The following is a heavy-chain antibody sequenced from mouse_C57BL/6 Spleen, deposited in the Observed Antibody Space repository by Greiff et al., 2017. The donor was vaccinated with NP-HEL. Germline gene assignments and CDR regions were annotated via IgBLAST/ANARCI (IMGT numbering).Heavy chain of an antibody. CDR3: ATDYDEGAWFAY. CDR2: INPSSGYT. D-gene: IGHD2-4*01. CDR1: GYTFTSYW. V-gene: IGHV1-7*01. Sequence: VQLHQSGAELAKPGASVKLSCKASGYTFTSYWMHWVKQRPGQGLEWIGYINPSSGYTKYNQKFKDKATLTADKSSSSAYMQLSSLTYEDSAVYYCATDYDEGAWFAYWGQGTLVTVSA. J-gene: IGHJ3*01.